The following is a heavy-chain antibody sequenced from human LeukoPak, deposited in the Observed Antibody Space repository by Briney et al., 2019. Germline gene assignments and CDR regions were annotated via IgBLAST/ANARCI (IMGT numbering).Heavy chain of an antibody. CDR2: INTNTGNP. CDR1: GHTITSSA. CDR3: ARGPAAFDI. J-gene: IGHJ3*02. Sequence: ASVKVSCKASGHTITSSAMNWVRQAPGQGLEWMGWINTNTGNPTYAQSFTRRFVFSLDTSVSTAYLEISSLKTEDTAVYYCARGPAAFDIWGQGTMVTVSS. V-gene: IGHV7-4-1*02.